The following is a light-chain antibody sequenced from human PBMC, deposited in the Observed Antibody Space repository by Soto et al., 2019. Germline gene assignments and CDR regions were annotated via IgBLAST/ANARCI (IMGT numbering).Light chain of an antibody. J-gene: IGKJ1*01. CDR3: QQYNNWPRT. V-gene: IGKV3-15*01. Sequence: DIVMTQSPVTLSVSPGDRATLSCRASQSVGPNLAWFQQKPGQAPRLLIYGASAGATGIPDRFSGSGFGTEFTLTISSLPSEDLAVYYCQQYNNWPRTFGQGTKVEMK. CDR2: GAS. CDR1: QSVGPN.